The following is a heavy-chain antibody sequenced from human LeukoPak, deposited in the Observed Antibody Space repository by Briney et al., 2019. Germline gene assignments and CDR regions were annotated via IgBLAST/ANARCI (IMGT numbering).Heavy chain of an antibody. CDR3: ARDLRATGAFDI. CDR1: GFTFSTYW. J-gene: IGHJ3*02. D-gene: IGHD5-12*01. Sequence: GGSLRLSCAASGFTFSTYWMHWVRQAPGKGLVWVSRINSDGSSTRYADSVKGRFTISRDNAKNTLYLQMNSLRAEDTAVYYCARDLRATGAFDIWGQGTMVTVSS. CDR2: INSDGSST. V-gene: IGHV3-74*01.